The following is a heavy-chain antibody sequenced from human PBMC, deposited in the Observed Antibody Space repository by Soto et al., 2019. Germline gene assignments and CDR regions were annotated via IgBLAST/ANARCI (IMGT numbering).Heavy chain of an antibody. CDR2: IYYSGST. J-gene: IGHJ4*02. V-gene: IGHV4-59*01. CDR3: ATYSSSFQFDY. Sequence: SETLSLTCTVSGGSISSYYWSWIRQPPGKGLEWIGYIYYSGSTNYNPSLKSRVTISVDTSKNQFSLKLSSVTAADTAVYYCATYSSSFQFDYWGQGTLVTVSS. D-gene: IGHD6-13*01. CDR1: GGSISSYY.